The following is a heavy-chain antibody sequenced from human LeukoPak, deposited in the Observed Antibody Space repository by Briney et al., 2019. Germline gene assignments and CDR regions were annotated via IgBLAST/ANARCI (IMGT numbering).Heavy chain of an antibody. Sequence: SETLSLTCTVSGGSISTSSYYWSWIRQPAGKGLEWIGRIYTSGSTNYNPSLKSRVTISVDTSKNQFSLKLSSVTAADTAVYYCASSATVVTPKGGYFDYWGQGTLVTVSS. V-gene: IGHV4-61*02. J-gene: IGHJ4*02. CDR2: IYTSGST. D-gene: IGHD4-23*01. CDR3: ASSATVVTPKGGYFDY. CDR1: GGSISTSSYY.